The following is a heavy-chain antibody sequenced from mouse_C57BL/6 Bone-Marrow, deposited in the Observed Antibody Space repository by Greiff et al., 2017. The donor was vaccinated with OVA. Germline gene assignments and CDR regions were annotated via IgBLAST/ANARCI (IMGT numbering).Heavy chain of an antibody. CDR2: IYPSDSET. D-gene: IGHD1-1*02. CDR1: GYTFTSYW. CDR3: AREDYYYFDY. J-gene: IGHJ2*01. Sequence: VQLQQSGAELVRPGSSVKLSCKASGYTFTSYWMDWVKQRPGQGLEWIGNIYPSDSETHYNQKFKDKATLTADKSSSTAYMELRSLTSEDSAVYFCAREDYYYFDYWGQGTTLTVSS. V-gene: IGHV1-61*01.